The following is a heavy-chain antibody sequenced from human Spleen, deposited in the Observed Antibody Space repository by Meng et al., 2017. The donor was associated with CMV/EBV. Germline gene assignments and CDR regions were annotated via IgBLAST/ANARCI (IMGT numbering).Heavy chain of an antibody. CDR2: IGSSGSIV. CDR3: ARDGWLQSERFDY. D-gene: IGHD5-24*01. V-gene: IGHV3-48*03. J-gene: IGHJ4*02. Sequence: GESLKISCAASGFTFSSYEMIWVRQAPGKGLEWVSYIGSSGSIVHYADSVEGRFTISRDNAKNSLHLQMNSLRAEDTAVYYCARDGWLQSERFDYWGQGTLVTVSS. CDR1: GFTFSSYE.